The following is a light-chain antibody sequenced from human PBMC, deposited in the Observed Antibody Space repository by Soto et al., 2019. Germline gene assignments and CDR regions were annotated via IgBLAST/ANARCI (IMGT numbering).Light chain of an antibody. CDR3: SSYTSDSSPLV. J-gene: IGLJ2*01. CDR2: DVS. V-gene: IGLV2-14*01. CDR1: GSDVGGYNY. Sequence: QSALTQPASVYGSPGQSITISCTGTGSDVGGYNYVSWYQQHPGKAPKVMIYDVSNRPSGSSNRFSGSKSGNKGTLTISGLKAEDGDDASCSSYTSDSSPLVFGGGNQLTVL.